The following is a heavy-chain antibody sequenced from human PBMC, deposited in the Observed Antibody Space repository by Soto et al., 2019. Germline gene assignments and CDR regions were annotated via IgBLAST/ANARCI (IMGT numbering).Heavy chain of an antibody. CDR1: GYTFTSYG. CDR3: ARQDRSGYSSSWTFDY. CDR2: ISAYNGNT. Sequence: QVQLVQSGAEVKKPGASVKVSCKASGYTFTSYGISWVRQAPGQGLEGMGWISAYNGNTNYAQKLQGRVTMTTDTSTSTAYMELRSLRSDDTAVYYCARQDRSGYSSSWTFDYWGQGTLVTVSS. D-gene: IGHD6-13*01. J-gene: IGHJ4*02. V-gene: IGHV1-18*01.